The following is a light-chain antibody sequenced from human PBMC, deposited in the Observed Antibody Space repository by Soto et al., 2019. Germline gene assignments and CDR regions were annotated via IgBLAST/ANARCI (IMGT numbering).Light chain of an antibody. Sequence: DIVMTQSPATLSVSPGERATLSCRASQSVSNNLAWYQQKPGQAPRLLIYHASTRAPGIPAGFSGCGSGRELTLAISSYQAEAAAIYYCQHYNAWPLTFGGVTKGEIK. V-gene: IGKV3-15*01. CDR2: HAS. J-gene: IGKJ4*01. CDR1: QSVSNN. CDR3: QHYNAWPLT.